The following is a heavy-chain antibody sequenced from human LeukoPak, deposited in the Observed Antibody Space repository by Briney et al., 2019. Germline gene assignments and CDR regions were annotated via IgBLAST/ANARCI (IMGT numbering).Heavy chain of an antibody. V-gene: IGHV3-21*01. Sequence: PGGSLRLSXAASGFTFSSYSMNWVRQAPGKGLEWVSSISSSSSYIYYADSVKGRFTISRDNAKNSLYLQMNSLRAEDTAVYYCARQGSYDPYYYYYMDVWGKGTTVTVSS. D-gene: IGHD3-3*01. J-gene: IGHJ6*03. CDR2: ISSSSSYI. CDR3: ARQGSYDPYYYYYMDV. CDR1: GFTFSSYS.